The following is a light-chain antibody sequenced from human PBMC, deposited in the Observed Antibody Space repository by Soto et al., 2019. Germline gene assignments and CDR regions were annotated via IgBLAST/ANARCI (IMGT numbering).Light chain of an antibody. J-gene: IGKJ1*01. Sequence: EIVMTQSPATLSVSPGERAILSCRASQSVSSKLAWYQQKPGQAPRVLIYGASTRATGIPARFSGSGSGTEFTLTISILQTEDFAVYYCQHYNDWPPTWTCGQGTKV. CDR1: QSVSSK. CDR2: GAS. CDR3: QHYNDWPPTWT. V-gene: IGKV3-15*01.